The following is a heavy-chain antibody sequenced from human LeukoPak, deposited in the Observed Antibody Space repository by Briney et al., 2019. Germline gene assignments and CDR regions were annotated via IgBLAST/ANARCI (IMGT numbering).Heavy chain of an antibody. CDR2: IYYSGST. Sequence: SETLSLTCTVSGGSISSYYWSWIRQPPGKGLEWIGYIYYSGSTNYNPSLKSRVTISVDTSKNQFSLKLSSVTAADTAVYYCARHSSSWYVGLGDNWFDPWGQGTLVTVSS. J-gene: IGHJ5*02. CDR3: ARHSSSWYVGLGDNWFDP. D-gene: IGHD6-13*01. CDR1: GGSISSYY. V-gene: IGHV4-59*08.